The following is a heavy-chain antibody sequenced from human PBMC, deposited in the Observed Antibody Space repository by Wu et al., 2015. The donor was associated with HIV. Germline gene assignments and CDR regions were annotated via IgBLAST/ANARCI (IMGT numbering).Heavy chain of an antibody. CDR1: GYAFSSYY. J-gene: IGHJ6*03. V-gene: IGHV1-46*03. Sequence: QVQLVQSGAEVKKPGASVNISCKASGYAFSSYYIYWVRQAPGQGLEWMGIINPSSAYATYAQKLQGRITMTRDTSTSTVYMELISLSSEDTAVYYCTTGGESDIPPTYYMDVWGKGTTVTVSS. CDR2: INPSSAYA. CDR3: TTGGESDIPPTYYMDV. D-gene: IGHD2-21*01.